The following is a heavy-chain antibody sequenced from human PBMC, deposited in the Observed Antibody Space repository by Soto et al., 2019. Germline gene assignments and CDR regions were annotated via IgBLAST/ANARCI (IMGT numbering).Heavy chain of an antibody. CDR1: GFTFSTYA. CDR2: ISVIVVST. J-gene: IGHJ4*02. CDR3: AKERSSGWSLDY. Sequence: GGSLRLSCAASGFTFSTYAMNWVRQAPGKGLDWVSGISVIVVSTYYADSVKGRFTVSRDNSKNTLYLQMNSLRAEDTAVFYCAKERSSGWSLDYWGQGTLVTVSS. V-gene: IGHV3-23*01. D-gene: IGHD6-19*01.